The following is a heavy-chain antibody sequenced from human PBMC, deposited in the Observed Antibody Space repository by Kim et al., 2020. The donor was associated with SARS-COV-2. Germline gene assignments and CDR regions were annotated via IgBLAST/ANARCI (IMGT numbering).Heavy chain of an antibody. CDR3: TSTGANYDSSGYYSAFDI. V-gene: IGHV3-49*03. CDR1: GFTFGDYA. CDR2: IRSKAYGGTT. Sequence: GGSLRLSCTASGFTFGDYAMSWFRQAPGKGLEWVGFIRSKAYGGTTEYAASVKGRFTISRDDSKSIAYLQMNSLKTEDTVVYYCTSTGANYDSSGYYSAFDIWGQGTMVTVSS. D-gene: IGHD3-22*01. J-gene: IGHJ3*02.